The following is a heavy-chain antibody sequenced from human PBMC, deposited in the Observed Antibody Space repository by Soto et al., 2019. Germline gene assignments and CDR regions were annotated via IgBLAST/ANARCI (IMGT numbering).Heavy chain of an antibody. Sequence: QVQLVQSGAEVKKPGASVKVSCKASGYTFTSYAMHWVRQAPGQRLEWMGWINDGNGNTKYSQKFQGRVTITRDTAASAAYMELSSLRSDDTAVDYCAISGGTTEPDFDYWGQGTLVTVSS. CDR2: INDGNGNT. D-gene: IGHD1-1*01. J-gene: IGHJ4*02. V-gene: IGHV1-3*01. CDR3: AISGGTTEPDFDY. CDR1: GYTFTSYA.